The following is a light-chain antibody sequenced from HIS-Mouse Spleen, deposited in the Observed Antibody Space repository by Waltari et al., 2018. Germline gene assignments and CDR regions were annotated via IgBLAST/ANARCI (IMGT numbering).Light chain of an antibody. CDR3: QSYDSSNSWV. CDR2: EDN. Sequence: NFMLTQPHSVSESPGKTVTISCTGSSGSIASNYVQWYQQRPGSAPPTVIYEDNQSPPGVPDRFSGSIDSSSNSASLTISGLKTEDEADYYCQSYDSSNSWVFGGGTKLTVL. V-gene: IGLV6-57*02. J-gene: IGLJ3*02. CDR1: SGSIASNY.